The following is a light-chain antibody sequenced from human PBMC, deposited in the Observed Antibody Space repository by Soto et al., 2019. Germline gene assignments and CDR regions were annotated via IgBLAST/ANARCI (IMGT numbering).Light chain of an antibody. CDR3: QQYENLPT. V-gene: IGKV1-33*01. J-gene: IGKJ5*01. CDR2: DAS. CDR1: QNINNY. Sequence: DIQMTQSPGSLSASXGGRVPITCQASQNINNYLNWYQQKPGRAPKLLIYDASNLEAGVPSRFRGSGSGTDFTFTISRLQPEDIATYYCQQYENLPTFGQGTRLEIK.